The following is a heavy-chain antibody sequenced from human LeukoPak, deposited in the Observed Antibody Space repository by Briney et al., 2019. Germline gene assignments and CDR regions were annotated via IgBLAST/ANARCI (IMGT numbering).Heavy chain of an antibody. D-gene: IGHD6-6*01. Sequence: PGGSLRLSCAASGFTFSSYAMSWVRQAPGKGLEWVSAISGSGGSTYYADSVKGRFTISRDNSKNTLYLQMNSLRAEDTAVYYCARHPSIAAPWYSYYMDVWGKGTTVTVSS. CDR3: ARHPSIAAPWYSYYMDV. CDR1: GFTFSSYA. V-gene: IGHV3-23*01. CDR2: ISGSGGST. J-gene: IGHJ6*03.